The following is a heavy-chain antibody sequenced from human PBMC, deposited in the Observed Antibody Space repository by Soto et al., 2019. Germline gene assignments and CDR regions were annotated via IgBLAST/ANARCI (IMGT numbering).Heavy chain of an antibody. CDR3: ARVSLVRGVSSAMDV. CDR1: GYTFTSYG. V-gene: IGHV1-18*04. D-gene: IGHD3-10*01. Sequence: EASVKVSCKASGYTFTSYGISWVRQAPGQGLEWMGWISAYNGNTNYAQKLQGRVTVTTDTSTSTAYMELRSLRSDDTAVYHCARVSLVRGVSSAMDVWGQGTTVTVSS. J-gene: IGHJ6*02. CDR2: ISAYNGNT.